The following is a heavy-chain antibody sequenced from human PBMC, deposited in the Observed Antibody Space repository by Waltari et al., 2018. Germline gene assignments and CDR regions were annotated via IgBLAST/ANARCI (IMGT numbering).Heavy chain of an antibody. CDR3: ARDEGGLYYYYMDV. J-gene: IGHJ6*03. D-gene: IGHD5-12*01. CDR2: IYYSGST. Sequence: QVQLQESGPGLVKPSQTLSLTCTVSGGSISSGDYYWSWIRQHPGKGLEWIGYIYYSGSTYYNPSLKNRVTISVDTSKNQFSLKLSPVTAADTAVYYCARDEGGLYYYYMDVWGKGTTVTVSS. V-gene: IGHV4-31*03. CDR1: GGSISSGDYY.